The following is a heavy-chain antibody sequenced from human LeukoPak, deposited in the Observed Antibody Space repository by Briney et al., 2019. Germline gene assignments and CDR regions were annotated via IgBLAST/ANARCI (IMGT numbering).Heavy chain of an antibody. CDR2: IYTSGIT. CDR3: ARDVNGNWFDP. CDR1: GGSTSSGSYY. D-gene: IGHD2-8*01. V-gene: IGHV4-61*02. Sequence: SQTLSLTCTVSGGSTSSGSYYWSWIRQPAGKGLEWIGRIYTSGITNYNPSLKSRATISVDTSRNQFSLKLSSVTAADSAVYYCARDVNGNWFDPWGQGTLVTVSS. J-gene: IGHJ5*02.